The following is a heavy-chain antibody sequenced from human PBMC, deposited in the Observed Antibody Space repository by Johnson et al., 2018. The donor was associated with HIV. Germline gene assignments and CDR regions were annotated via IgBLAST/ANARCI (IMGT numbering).Heavy chain of an antibody. CDR3: ARVTTMMDSDACDI. J-gene: IGHJ3*02. CDR2: ISYDGSNK. CDR1: GFTFSNAW. V-gene: IGHV3-30*03. Sequence: QVQLVESGGGLVKPGGSLRLSCAASGFTFSNAWMSWVRQAPGKGLEWVAVISYDGSNKYYADSVKGRFTISRDNSKNTLYLHMNSLRAEDPAWYYCARVTTMMDSDACDIWGQGTMVTVSS. D-gene: IGHD3-22*01.